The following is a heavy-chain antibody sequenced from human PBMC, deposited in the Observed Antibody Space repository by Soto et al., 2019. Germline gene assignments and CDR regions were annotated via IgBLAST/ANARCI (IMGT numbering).Heavy chain of an antibody. V-gene: IGHV1-69*13. J-gene: IGHJ6*02. CDR1: GGTFSSYA. D-gene: IGHD4-4*01. CDR3: ARVSYSNGYYYYGMDV. Sequence: SVKVSCKASGGTFSSYAISWVRQAPGQGLEWMGGIIPIFGTANYAQKFQGRVTITADESTSTAYMELSSLRSEDTAVYYCARVSYSNGYYYYGMDVWGQGTTVTVSS. CDR2: IIPIFGTA.